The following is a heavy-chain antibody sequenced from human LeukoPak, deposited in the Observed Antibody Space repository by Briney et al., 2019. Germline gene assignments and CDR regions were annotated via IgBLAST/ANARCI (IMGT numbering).Heavy chain of an antibody. V-gene: IGHV3-48*03. D-gene: IGHD7-27*01. CDR3: ARGAGEHYYNYYDMDV. J-gene: IGHJ6*04. CDR1: GFTFSSYE. CDR2: ISSSGSTI. Sequence: GGSLRLSCAASGFTFSSYEMKWVRQAPGRGLEWVSYISSSGSTIYYADSVKGRFTISRDNAKNSLYLQMNSLRAEDTAVYYCARGAGEHYYNYYDMDVWGKGTTVTVSS.